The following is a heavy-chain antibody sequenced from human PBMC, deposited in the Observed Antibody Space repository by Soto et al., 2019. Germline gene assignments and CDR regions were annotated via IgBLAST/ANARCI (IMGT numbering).Heavy chain of an antibody. Sequence: SETLSLTCAVSGDLISSGYHWAWIRQPPGKGPELIGEIYHTGIANYNPSLESRVAFSVDKSKNQFSLSLTSVTAADTAVYYCVSKLGPYYYGLDVWGQGTTVTVSS. CDR3: VSKLGPYYYGLDV. D-gene: IGHD3-16*01. CDR1: GDLISSGYH. CDR2: IYHTGIA. J-gene: IGHJ6*02. V-gene: IGHV4-38-2*01.